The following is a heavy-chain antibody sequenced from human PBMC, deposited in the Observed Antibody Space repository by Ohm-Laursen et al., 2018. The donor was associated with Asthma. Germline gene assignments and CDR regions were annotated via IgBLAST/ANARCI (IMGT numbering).Heavy chain of an antibody. CDR1: GSTFSRYS. Sequence: SLRLSCAASGSTFSRYSIHWGRQVPGKGLEWVASISTASTFIYYADSVRGRFTTSRDNAKNSVYLQMNSLRAEDTALYYCARIGPEWELPGREYSLHHWGQGTQVTVSS. D-gene: IGHD1-26*01. CDR3: ARIGPEWELPGREYSLHH. J-gene: IGHJ1*01. CDR2: ISTASTFI. V-gene: IGHV3-21*01.